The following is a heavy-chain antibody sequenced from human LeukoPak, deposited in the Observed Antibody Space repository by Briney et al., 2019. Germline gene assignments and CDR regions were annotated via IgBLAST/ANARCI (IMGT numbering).Heavy chain of an antibody. CDR1: GINLSNYG. CDR2: ISDSGGRT. D-gene: IGHD3-22*01. V-gene: IGHV3-23*01. Sequence: GGSLRLSCAVSGINLSNYGMSWVRQAPGKGLEWVAGISDSGGRTNYADSVKGRFTISRDSPKNTLYLQMNSLRAEDTAVYFCAERGVVIRVILVGFHKEAYYFDSWGQGALVTVSS. CDR3: AERGVVIRVILVGFHKEAYYFDS. J-gene: IGHJ4*02.